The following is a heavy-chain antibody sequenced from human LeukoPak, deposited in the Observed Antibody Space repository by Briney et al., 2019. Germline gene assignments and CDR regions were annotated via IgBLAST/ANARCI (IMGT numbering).Heavy chain of an antibody. J-gene: IGHJ5*02. CDR3: ARIPLYDFWSGPNWFDP. D-gene: IGHD3-3*01. CDR1: GGSISSGDYY. V-gene: IGHV4-30-4*08. Sequence: SETLSLTCTVSGGSISSGDYYWSWIRQPPGKGLEWIGHIYYSGSTYYNPSLKSRVTISVDTSKNQFSLKLSSVTAADTAVYYCARIPLYDFWSGPNWFDPWGQGTLVTVSS. CDR2: IYYSGST.